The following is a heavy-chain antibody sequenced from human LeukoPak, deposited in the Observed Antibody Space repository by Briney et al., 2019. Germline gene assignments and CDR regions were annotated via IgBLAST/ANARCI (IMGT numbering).Heavy chain of an antibody. CDR3: ARDRYMVRGNYYYGMDV. D-gene: IGHD3-10*01. CDR2: INPSGGST. CDR1: GYTFTSYY. J-gene: IGHJ6*02. Sequence: ASVKVSCKASGYTFTSYYMHLVRQAPGQGLELMRIINPSGGSTGYAQKFQGRVTMTRDTSISTAYMELSRLRSDDTAVYYCARDRYMVRGNYYYGMDVWGQGTTVTVSS. V-gene: IGHV1-46*01.